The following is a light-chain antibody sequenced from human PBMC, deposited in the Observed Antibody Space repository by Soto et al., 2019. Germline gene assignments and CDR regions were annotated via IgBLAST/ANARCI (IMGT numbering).Light chain of an antibody. CDR2: EVS. CDR3: SSFTSSSTLPYV. J-gene: IGLJ1*01. V-gene: IGLV2-8*01. Sequence: QSALTQPPSASGSPGQSVTISCTGTSSDVGGYNYVSSYQQHPGKAPKLMIYEVSKRPSGVPDRFSGSKSGNTASLTVSGLQAEDEADYYCSSFTSSSTLPYVFGTGTKVTVL. CDR1: SSDVGGYNY.